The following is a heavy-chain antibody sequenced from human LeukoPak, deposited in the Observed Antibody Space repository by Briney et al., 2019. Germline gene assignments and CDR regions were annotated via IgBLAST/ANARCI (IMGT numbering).Heavy chain of an antibody. D-gene: IGHD3-10*01. CDR1: GYTLTELS. Sequence: RASVKVSCKVSGYTLTELSMHWVRQAPGKGLEWMGGFDPEDGETIYAQKFQGRVTMTEDTSTDTAYMELSSLRSEDTAVYYCARGFHHYGSGSLDYWGQGTLVTVSS. CDR3: ARGFHHYGSGSLDY. J-gene: IGHJ4*02. CDR2: FDPEDGET. V-gene: IGHV1-24*01.